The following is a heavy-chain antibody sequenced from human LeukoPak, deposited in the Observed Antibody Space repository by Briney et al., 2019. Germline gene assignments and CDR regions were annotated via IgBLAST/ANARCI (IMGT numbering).Heavy chain of an antibody. Sequence: GGSLRLSCAASGFTFSSYDMHWVRQAPGKGLEWVAVISCDGNNKYYADSVKGRFTISRDNSKNTVFLQMSSLRAEDTAVYYCSTGKVRVSSEKYEFEYWGQGALVTVSS. J-gene: IGHJ4*02. D-gene: IGHD3-10*01. CDR1: GFTFSSYD. CDR3: STGKVRVSSEKYEFEY. V-gene: IGHV3-30*03. CDR2: ISCDGNNK.